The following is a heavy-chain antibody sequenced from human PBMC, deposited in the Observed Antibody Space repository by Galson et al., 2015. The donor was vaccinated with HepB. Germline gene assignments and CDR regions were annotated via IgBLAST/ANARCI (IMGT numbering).Heavy chain of an antibody. CDR3: ARENDYGDENFDY. CDR2: ISGNSNYI. J-gene: IGHJ4*02. CDR1: GFTFSSYS. D-gene: IGHD4-17*01. V-gene: IGHV3-21*01. Sequence: SLRLSCAASGFTFSSYSMNWVRQAPGNGLEWVSYISGNSNYIYYADSVKGRFTISRDNAKNSLYLQMNSLRAEDTAVYYCARENDYGDENFDYWGQGTLVTVSS.